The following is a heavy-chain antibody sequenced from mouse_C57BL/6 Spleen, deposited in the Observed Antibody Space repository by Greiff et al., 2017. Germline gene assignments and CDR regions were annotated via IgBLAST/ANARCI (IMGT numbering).Heavy chain of an antibody. CDR1: GFSLSTFGMG. J-gene: IGHJ4*01. CDR2: IWWDDDK. V-gene: IGHV8-8*01. CDR3: ARVGCFCAMDY. Sequence: QVTLKECGPGILQPSQTLSLTCSSSGFSLSTFGMGVGWIRQPSGKGLEWLAHIWWDDDKYYNPALKSRPTMSKDTSKSQVFLKIASVETADTATYYCARVGCFCAMDYWGQGTSLTVSS.